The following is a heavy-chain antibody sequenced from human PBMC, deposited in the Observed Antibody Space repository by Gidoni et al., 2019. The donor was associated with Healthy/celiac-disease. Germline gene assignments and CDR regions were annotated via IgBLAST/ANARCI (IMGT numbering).Heavy chain of an antibody. V-gene: IGHV3-21*01. CDR3: ARDYQSMVVGATTPDGGFDY. J-gene: IGHJ4*02. D-gene: IGHD1-26*01. Sequence: EVQLVESGGGLVKPGGSLRLSCAASGFTFSRYSMNWVRQAPGKGLEWVSSISSSSSYIYYADSVKGRFTISRDNAKNSLYLQMNSLRAEDTAVYYCARDYQSMVVGATTPDGGFDYWGQGTLVTVSS. CDR1: GFTFSRYS. CDR2: ISSSSSYI.